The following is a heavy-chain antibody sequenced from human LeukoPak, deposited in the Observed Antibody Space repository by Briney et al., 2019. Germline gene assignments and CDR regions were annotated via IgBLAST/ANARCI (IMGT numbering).Heavy chain of an antibody. V-gene: IGHV1-2*06. D-gene: IGHD4-11*01. CDR3: AREEMTTVTTDYYYYGMDV. Sequence: GASVKVSCKASGYTFTGYYMHWVRQAPGQGLEWMGRINPNSGGTNYAQKFQGRVTMTRDTSTSTVYMELSSLRSEDTAVYYCAREEMTTVTTDYYYYGMDVWGQGTTVTVSS. CDR2: INPNSGGT. CDR1: GYTFTGYY. J-gene: IGHJ6*02.